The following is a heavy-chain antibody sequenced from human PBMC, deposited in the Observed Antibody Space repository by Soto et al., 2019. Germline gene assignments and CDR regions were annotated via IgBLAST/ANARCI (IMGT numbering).Heavy chain of an antibody. D-gene: IGHD2-2*01. J-gene: IGHJ4*02. Sequence: ASVKVSCKASGGTFSSYAISWVRQAPGQGLEWMGGIIPIFGTANYAQKFQGRVTITADKSTSTAYMELSSLRSEDTAVYYCARAHCSSTSCYKFDYWGQGTLVTVSS. V-gene: IGHV1-69*06. CDR1: GGTFSSYA. CDR3: ARAHCSSTSCYKFDY. CDR2: IIPIFGTA.